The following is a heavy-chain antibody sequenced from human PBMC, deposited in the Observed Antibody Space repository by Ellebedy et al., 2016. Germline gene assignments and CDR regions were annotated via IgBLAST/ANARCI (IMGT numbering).Heavy chain of an antibody. CDR1: GFTFSSYW. Sequence: GGSLRLXXAASGFTFSSYWMSWVRQAPGKGLEWVSSISSSRSYYADSVKGRFTISRDNAKNSLYLQMNSLRAEDTAVYYCARVSTGYWGQGTLVTVSS. CDR2: ISSSRSY. D-gene: IGHD4-17*01. V-gene: IGHV3-21*01. J-gene: IGHJ4*02. CDR3: ARVSTGY.